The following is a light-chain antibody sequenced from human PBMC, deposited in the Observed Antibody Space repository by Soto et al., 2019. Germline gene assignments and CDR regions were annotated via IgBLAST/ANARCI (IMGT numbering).Light chain of an antibody. CDR2: DAS. CDR3: QYRGIWPPGAT. CDR1: QSINNY. Sequence: EIVLTQSPVTLSLSPGERATLSCRASQSINNYLAWYQQKPGQPPRLLIYDASNRATAIPIRFSGSGSGTDFTLTISSLEPEVSAFSYCQYRGIWPPGATFGGGTKVEIK. J-gene: IGKJ4*01. V-gene: IGKV3-11*01.